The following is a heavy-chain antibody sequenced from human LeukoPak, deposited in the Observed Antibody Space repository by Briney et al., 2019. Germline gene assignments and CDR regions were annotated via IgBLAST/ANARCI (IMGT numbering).Heavy chain of an antibody. CDR1: GYXXTSYD. V-gene: IGHV1-8*01. CDR3: LVSGFPPQRDDY. Sequence: GYXXTSYDXXWXRXATXXGXXWMGWMNPNSGNTGYAQKFQGRVTITADKSTSTAYMELSSLRSEDTAVYYCLVSGFPPQRDDYWGQGTLVTVSS. D-gene: IGHD3-10*01. CDR2: MNPNSGNT. J-gene: IGHJ4*02.